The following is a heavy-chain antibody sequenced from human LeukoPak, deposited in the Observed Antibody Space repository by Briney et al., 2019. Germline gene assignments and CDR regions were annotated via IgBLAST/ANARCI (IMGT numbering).Heavy chain of an antibody. CDR3: ARDFSYGGNPDAFDI. CDR2: ISSDGNNI. V-gene: IGHV3-21*01. CDR1: GFTFSRYV. J-gene: IGHJ3*02. Sequence: KAGGSLRLSCAASGFTFSRYVMTWVRQAPGKGLEWVSAISSDGNNIFYADSVRGRFTISRDNAKNSLYLQMNSLRAEDTAVYYRARDFSYGGNPDAFDIWGQGTMVTVSS. D-gene: IGHD4-23*01.